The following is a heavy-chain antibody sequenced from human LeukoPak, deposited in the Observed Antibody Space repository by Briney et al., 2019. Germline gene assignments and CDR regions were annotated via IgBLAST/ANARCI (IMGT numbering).Heavy chain of an antibody. D-gene: IGHD3/OR15-3a*01. J-gene: IGHJ4*02. CDR1: GFSLSTSGGG. CDR3: AHRRDSNHQLVY. Sequence: ESGPTLVKPTQTLTLTCTFSGFSLSTSGGGVGWIRQPPGKALEWLALIYWDDDKRYSPSLKSRLTITQDTSKNQVVLTMTNMDPVDTATYYCAHRRDSNHQLVYWGQGTLVTVSS. CDR2: IYWDDDK. V-gene: IGHV2-5*02.